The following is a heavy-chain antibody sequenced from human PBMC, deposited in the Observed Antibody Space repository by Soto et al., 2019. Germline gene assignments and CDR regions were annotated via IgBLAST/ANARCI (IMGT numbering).Heavy chain of an antibody. CDR2: TWSGGRGE. V-gene: IGHV3-33*06. CDR1: GFAFSYHG. D-gene: IGHD1-26*01. CDR3: AKNQGVELVPLATVDWFDP. J-gene: IGHJ5*02. Sequence: QVQLVESGGGVVQPGTSLRLSCAASGFAFSYHGIHWVRQAPGQGLEWVGVTWSGGRGEFYADSVRGRFTISRDNSKSTVYLELNNLSAEDTAVYHCAKNQGVELVPLATVDWFDPWGQGSVVTVSS.